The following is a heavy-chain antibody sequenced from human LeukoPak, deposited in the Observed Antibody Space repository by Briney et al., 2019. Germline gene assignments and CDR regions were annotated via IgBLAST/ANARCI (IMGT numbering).Heavy chain of an antibody. J-gene: IGHJ4*02. D-gene: IGHD6-19*01. Sequence: GGSLRLSCAASGFTFSSYSMNWVRQAPGKGLEWVSYISSSSSTIYYADSVKGRFTISRDNSKNSLHLQMNSLRADDTAIYYCESAGWYWAYWGQGTLVTVSS. CDR3: ESAGWYWAY. CDR2: ISSSSSTI. V-gene: IGHV3-48*04. CDR1: GFTFSSYS.